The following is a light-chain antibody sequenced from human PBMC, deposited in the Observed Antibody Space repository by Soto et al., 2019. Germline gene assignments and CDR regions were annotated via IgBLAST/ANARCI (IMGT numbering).Light chain of an antibody. CDR1: SSNIGTNY. J-gene: IGLJ3*02. CDR2: SNN. Sequence: QSVLTQPPSASGTPGQRVTISCSGSSSNIGTNYVYWYQQLPGTAPKLLSYSNNQRPSGVPDRFSGSKSGTSASLAISGLRSEDEADYFCAAWDDSLNGPGVFGGGTKLTVL. V-gene: IGLV1-47*01. CDR3: AAWDDSLNGPGV.